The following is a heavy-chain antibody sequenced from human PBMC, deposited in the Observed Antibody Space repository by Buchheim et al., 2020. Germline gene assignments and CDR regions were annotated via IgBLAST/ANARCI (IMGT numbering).Heavy chain of an antibody. D-gene: IGHD2-2*01. CDR1: GYSISSSNW. V-gene: IGHV4-28*01. Sequence: QVQLQESGPGLVKPSDTLSLTCAVSGYSISSSNWWGWIRQPPGKGLEWIGYIYYSGCTYYNPSLKSRVTMSVRPSKHQVLLKLSSVTAVDTAVYYCARVVVVPAAISHGGWWFDPWGQGTL. CDR2: IYYSGCT. CDR3: ARVVVVPAAISHGGWWFDP. J-gene: IGHJ5*02.